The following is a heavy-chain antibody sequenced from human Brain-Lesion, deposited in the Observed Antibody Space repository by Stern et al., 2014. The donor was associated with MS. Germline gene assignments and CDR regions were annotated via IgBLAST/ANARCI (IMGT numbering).Heavy chain of an antibody. CDR2: ISGRGGPQ. D-gene: IGHD6-19*01. J-gene: IGHJ1*01. Sequence: EVQLVESGGGLVQPGGSLRLSWAASGFRFSTYAMSWVRQTPGKGLQGVSVISGRGGPQYYAESVKGRFTISRANSKNTLYLQMDSLRADDTAVYYCAKWPHHIAVAGTRYFQHWGQGTLVTVSS. CDR1: GFRFSTYA. CDR3: AKWPHHIAVAGTRYFQH. V-gene: IGHV3-23*04.